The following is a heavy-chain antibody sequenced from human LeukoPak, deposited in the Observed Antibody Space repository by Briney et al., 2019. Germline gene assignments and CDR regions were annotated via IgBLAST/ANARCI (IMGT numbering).Heavy chain of an antibody. J-gene: IGHJ4*02. Sequence: GATVKVSCRASGGTFSSYAISWVRQAPGQGLEWMGGIIPIFGTANYAQKFQGRVTITTDESTSTAYMELSSLRSEDTAVYYCASNNYYDTYYFDYWGQGTLVTVSS. D-gene: IGHD3-22*01. CDR3: ASNNYYDTYYFDY. CDR2: IIPIFGTA. CDR1: GGTFSSYA. V-gene: IGHV1-69*05.